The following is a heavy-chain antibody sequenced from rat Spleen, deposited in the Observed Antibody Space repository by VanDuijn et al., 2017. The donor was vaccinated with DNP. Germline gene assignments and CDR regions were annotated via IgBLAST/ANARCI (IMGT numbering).Heavy chain of an antibody. J-gene: IGHJ2*01. Sequence: EVQLQESGPGLVRPSQSFSLTCSVTGYSITSNYWAWIRKFPGNKMEYIGHISYSGSTNYNPSLKSRISITRDTSKNHFFLHLNSVTSEDTGTYYCARWTRYFDNWGQGVMVTVSS. CDR2: ISYSGST. D-gene: IGHD1-7*01. CDR1: GYSITSNY. V-gene: IGHV3-1*01. CDR3: ARWTRYFDN.